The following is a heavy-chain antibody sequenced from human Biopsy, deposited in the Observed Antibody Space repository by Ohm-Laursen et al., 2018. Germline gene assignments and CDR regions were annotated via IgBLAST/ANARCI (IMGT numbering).Heavy chain of an antibody. CDR3: ARGRRHCSGTCSRWYFDL. Sequence: SVKVSCKPSGYTFTAFSVHWLRQAPGQGLEWMGWINPKSGDTDYPQNFQGRVSMTRDTSISTAYMDLSRLRSDDTAIYYCARGRRHCSGTCSRWYFDLWGRGTLVTVSS. CDR2: INPKSGDT. J-gene: IGHJ2*01. CDR1: GYTFTAFS. D-gene: IGHD2-2*01. V-gene: IGHV1-2*02.